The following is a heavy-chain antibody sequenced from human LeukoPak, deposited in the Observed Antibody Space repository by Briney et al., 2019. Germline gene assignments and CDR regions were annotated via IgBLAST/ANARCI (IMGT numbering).Heavy chain of an antibody. Sequence: ASVKVSCKASGYTFTSYVMHWVRQAPGQGLEWMGWINTNTGNPTYAQGFTGRFVFSLDTSVSTAFLQISSLTPEDTAVYYCVKDLRVVDWGQGTLVTVSS. CDR3: VKDLRVVD. CDR2: INTNTGNP. V-gene: IGHV7-4-1*02. D-gene: IGHD3-22*01. J-gene: IGHJ4*02. CDR1: GYTFTSYV.